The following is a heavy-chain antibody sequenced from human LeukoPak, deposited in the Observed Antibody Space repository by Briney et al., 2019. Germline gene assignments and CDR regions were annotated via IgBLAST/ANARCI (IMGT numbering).Heavy chain of an antibody. V-gene: IGHV3-21*04. CDR1: GFAFSSYS. CDR3: AKEFSGGWSFDY. D-gene: IGHD6-19*01. CDR2: ISSSSSYI. Sequence: GGSLRLSCAASGFAFSSYSINWVCQAPGKGLEWVSSISSSSSYIYYADSVKGRFTISRDNSKNTLFLQMNSLRAEDTAVYYCAKEFSGGWSFDYWGQGTLVTVSS. J-gene: IGHJ4*02.